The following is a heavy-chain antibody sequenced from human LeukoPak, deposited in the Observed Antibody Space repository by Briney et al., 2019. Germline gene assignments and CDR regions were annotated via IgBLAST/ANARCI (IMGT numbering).Heavy chain of an antibody. V-gene: IGHV1-18*01. D-gene: IGHD4-23*01. J-gene: IGHJ4*02. CDR3: ARQGYGGHSRGAADY. CDR1: RYTFTNYG. CDR2: ISANNGNR. Sequence: GASVKVSCKASRYTFTNYGIGWVRQAPGPGLEWMGWISANNGNRNYALKLQDRVSMTTDTSTSTAYMELRSLRSDDTAVYYCARQGYGGHSRGAADYWGQGTLVTVSS.